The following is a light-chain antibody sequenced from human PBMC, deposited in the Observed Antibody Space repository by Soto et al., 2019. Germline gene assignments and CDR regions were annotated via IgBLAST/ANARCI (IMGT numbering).Light chain of an antibody. CDR3: QSYDSSLSGFYV. CDR2: GNS. V-gene: IGLV1-40*01. J-gene: IGLJ1*01. Sequence: QSALTQPPSVFGAPGQRVTISCTGSSSNIGAGYDVHWYQQLPGTAPKLLIYGNSNRPSGVPDRFSGSKSGTSASLAITWLQAEDEADYYCQSYDSSLSGFYVFGTGTKVTVL. CDR1: SSNIGAGYD.